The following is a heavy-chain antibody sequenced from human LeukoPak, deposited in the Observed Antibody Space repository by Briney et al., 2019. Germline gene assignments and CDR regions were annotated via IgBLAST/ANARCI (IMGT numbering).Heavy chain of an antibody. CDR2: IYYSGST. CDR3: ARAVAGTFYYYMDV. CDR1: GGSISSCY. V-gene: IGHV4-59*01. Sequence: SETLSLTCTVSGGSISSCYWSWIRQPPGKGLEWIGYIYYSGSTNYNPSLKSRVTISVDTSKNQFSLKLSSVTAADTAVYYCARAVAGTFYYYMDVWGKGTTVTISS. D-gene: IGHD6-19*01. J-gene: IGHJ6*03.